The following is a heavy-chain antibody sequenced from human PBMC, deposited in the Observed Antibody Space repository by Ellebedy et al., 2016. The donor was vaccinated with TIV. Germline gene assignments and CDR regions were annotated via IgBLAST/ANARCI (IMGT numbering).Heavy chain of an antibody. CDR2: IYSGGTT. D-gene: IGHD3-10*01. CDR3: ASWFGGRNY. V-gene: IGHV3-66*01. Sequence: PGGSLRLSCTASGFAVTYNYMNWVRQAPGKGLEWVSVIYSGGTTNYADSVKGRFAISRDNSKNTMYLQMNSLRAEDTAVYYCASWFGGRNYWGQGTLVTVSS. CDR1: GFAVTYNY. J-gene: IGHJ4*02.